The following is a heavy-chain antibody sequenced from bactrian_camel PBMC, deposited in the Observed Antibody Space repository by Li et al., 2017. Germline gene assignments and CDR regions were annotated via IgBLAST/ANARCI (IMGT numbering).Heavy chain of an antibody. CDR3: AASARSAYDCYLGALFDS. CDR1: GYTHSREC. Sequence: QVQLVESGGGSVQAGGSLNLSCVASGYTHSRECMGWFRQAPGKEREGVATITYGGVETGYADSVKGRFTISRDDAKNTVFLQMTSLKPEDTAMYYCAASARSAYDCYLGALFDSWGQGTQVTVS. J-gene: IGHJ6*01. V-gene: IGHV3-3*01. D-gene: IGHD3*01. CDR2: ITYGGVET.